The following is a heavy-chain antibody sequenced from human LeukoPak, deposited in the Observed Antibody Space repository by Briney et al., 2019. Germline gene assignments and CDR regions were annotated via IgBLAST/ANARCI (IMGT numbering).Heavy chain of an antibody. CDR1: GCTFSSYA. Sequence: GGSLRLSCSASGCTFSSYAMSWVRQAPGKGLEWVSAISGSGGSTYYADSVKGRFTISRDNSKNTLYLQMNSLRAEDTAVYYCAKDLGEVVVAAALYYWGQGTLVTVSS. J-gene: IGHJ4*02. D-gene: IGHD2-15*01. V-gene: IGHV3-23*01. CDR3: AKDLGEVVVAAALYY. CDR2: ISGSGGST.